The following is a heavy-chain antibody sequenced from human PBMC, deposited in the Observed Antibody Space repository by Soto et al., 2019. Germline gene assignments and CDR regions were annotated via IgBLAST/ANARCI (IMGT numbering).Heavy chain of an antibody. D-gene: IGHD3-22*01. V-gene: IGHV1-18*01. J-gene: IGHJ4*02. CDR2: ISTYNSNT. CDR3: ARDSNGYYYNY. Sequence: QVQLVQSGVEVKKPGASVKVSCKPSGYTFTTYGISWVRQAPGQGLEWMGWISTYNSNTKYAENLQGRVTMTTHTSTSTVYMELRSLRSDDTAVYFWARDSNGYYYNYWGPGTLVTFSS. CDR1: GYTFTTYG.